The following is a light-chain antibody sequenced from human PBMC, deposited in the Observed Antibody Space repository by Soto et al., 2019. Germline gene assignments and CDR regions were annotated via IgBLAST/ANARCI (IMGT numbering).Light chain of an antibody. CDR3: SSYTSSDTYV. J-gene: IGLJ1*01. V-gene: IGLV2-14*03. Sequence: QSALTQPASVSGSPGQSITISCTGTSSDVGGYNFVSWYQHHPGKAPKLMIYDVTYRPSGVSNRFSGSKSGNMASLTISGLQAEDEADYFCSSYTSSDTYVLGTGTKVTVL. CDR2: DVT. CDR1: SSDVGGYNF.